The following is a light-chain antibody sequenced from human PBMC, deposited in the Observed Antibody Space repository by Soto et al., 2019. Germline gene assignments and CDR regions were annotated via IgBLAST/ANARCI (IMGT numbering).Light chain of an antibody. CDR3: QKYNGAPFT. J-gene: IGKJ3*01. CDR2: AAS. V-gene: IGKV1-27*01. CDR1: QDISHY. Sequence: DIQMTQSPSSLSASVGDRVTITCRASQDISHYLAWYQQKPGEVPQLLIFAASTLQSGVPSRFSGSGSGTDFTLTINSLQPGDVATYYCQKYNGAPFTFGPGTTVDI.